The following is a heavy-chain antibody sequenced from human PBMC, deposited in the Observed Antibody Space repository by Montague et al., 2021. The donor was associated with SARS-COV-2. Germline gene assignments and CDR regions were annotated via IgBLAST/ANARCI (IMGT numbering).Heavy chain of an antibody. CDR3: ARLIRYDMKGSFDY. D-gene: IGHD3-16*01. CDR2: IYYSGIT. CDR1: GGSISSSTYY. V-gene: IGHV4-39*01. Sequence: SETLSLTCTVSGGSISSSTYYWGWIRQPPGKGLEWIGNIYYSGITYYNPSLKSRVTISVDTSKNQFSLKLSSVTAADTAVYYRARLIRYDMKGSFDYWGQGTLVTVSS. J-gene: IGHJ4*02.